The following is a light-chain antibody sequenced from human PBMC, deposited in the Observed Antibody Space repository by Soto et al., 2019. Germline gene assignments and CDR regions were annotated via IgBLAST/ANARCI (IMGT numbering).Light chain of an antibody. CDR2: ENN. CDR3: QSSDSSLSGYV. J-gene: IGLJ1*01. CDR1: SSNIGAGYE. Sequence: QSVLTQPPSVSEAPGQRVTISCTGSSSNIGAGYEAHWYQQVPGRAPKLLIYENNNRPSGVPDRFSGSKSGTSASLAITGLQAEDEDEYYCQSSDSSLSGYVFGTGTKVTVL. V-gene: IGLV1-40*01.